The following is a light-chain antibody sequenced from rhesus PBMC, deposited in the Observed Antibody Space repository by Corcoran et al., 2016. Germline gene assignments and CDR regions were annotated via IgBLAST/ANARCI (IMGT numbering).Light chain of an antibody. CDR3: QRPDSAPRT. CDR1: QGISIW. V-gene: IGKV1-21*01. J-gene: IGKJ1*01. Sequence: DIQMTQSPSSLSASVGDRVTITCRASQGISIWLAWYQQKPGKAPKNLSNKASTLQSGVPSRFSGSGSGTEFTLTISSLQPEDFATYYCQRPDSAPRTFGQGTKVEIK. CDR2: KAS.